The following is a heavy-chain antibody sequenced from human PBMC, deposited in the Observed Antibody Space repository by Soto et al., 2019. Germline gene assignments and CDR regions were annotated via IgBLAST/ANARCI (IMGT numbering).Heavy chain of an antibody. CDR1: GFTFSSYE. CDR3: ARDGTRGATRYYYYYGMDV. J-gene: IGHJ6*02. Sequence: PGGSLRLSCAASGFTFSSYEMNWVRQAPGKGLEWVSYISSSGSTIYCADSVKGRFTISRDNAKNSLYLQMNSLRAEDTAVYYCARDGTRGATRYYYYYGMDVWGQGTTVTVSS. D-gene: IGHD1-26*01. CDR2: ISSSGSTI. V-gene: IGHV3-48*03.